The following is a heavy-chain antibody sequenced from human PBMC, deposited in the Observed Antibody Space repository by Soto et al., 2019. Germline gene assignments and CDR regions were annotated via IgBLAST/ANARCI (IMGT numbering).Heavy chain of an antibody. D-gene: IGHD5-18*01. CDR2: VYWDDDR. V-gene: IGHV2-5*02. J-gene: IGHJ4*02. Sequence: QITLKESGPTLVNPTQILTLTCTFSGFSLSTRGVDVGWVRQPPGKALEWLALVYWDDDRWYSPSLKSRLTITKDTSKNQVVLTVTNMDPVDTATYYCAHRPYGYKDYFNYWGQGTLVTVSS. CDR1: GFSLSTRGVD. CDR3: AHRPYGYKDYFNY.